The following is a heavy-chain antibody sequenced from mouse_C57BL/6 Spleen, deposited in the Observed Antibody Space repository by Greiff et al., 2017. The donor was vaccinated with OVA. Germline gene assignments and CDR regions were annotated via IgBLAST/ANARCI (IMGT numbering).Heavy chain of an antibody. J-gene: IGHJ1*03. V-gene: IGHV3-6*01. Sequence: ESGPGLVKPSQSLSLTCSVTGYSITSGYYWNWIRQFPGNKMEWMGYISYDGSNNYNPSLKNRISITRDTSKNQFFLKLNSVTTEDTATYYCARGLRLWYFDVWGTGTTVTVSS. D-gene: IGHD2-4*01. CDR3: ARGLRLWYFDV. CDR1: GYSITSGYY. CDR2: ISYDGSN.